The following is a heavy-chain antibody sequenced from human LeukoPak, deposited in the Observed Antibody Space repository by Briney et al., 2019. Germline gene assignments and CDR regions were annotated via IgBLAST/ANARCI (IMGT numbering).Heavy chain of an antibody. V-gene: IGHV1-69*13. D-gene: IGHD3-22*01. J-gene: IGHJ4*02. Sequence: RGASVKVSCKASGGTFSSYAISWVRQAPGQGLEWMGGIIPIFGTANYAQKFQGRVTITADESTSTAYMELSSLRSEDTAVYYCARYYYDSSGYYYDYFDYWGQGTLVTVSS. CDR1: GGTFSSYA. CDR2: IIPIFGTA. CDR3: ARYYYDSSGYYYDYFDY.